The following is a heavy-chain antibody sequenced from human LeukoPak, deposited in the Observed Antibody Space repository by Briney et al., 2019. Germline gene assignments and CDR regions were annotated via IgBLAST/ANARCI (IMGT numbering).Heavy chain of an antibody. CDR1: GGSITIYY. D-gene: IGHD6-13*01. Sequence: SETLSLTCTVSGGSITIYYWSWIRQPAGKGLEWIGRIYTSGSTNYNPSLKSRVTMSVDTSKNQFSLKLSSVTAADTAVYYCARAYSSSWYFNWFDPWGQGTLVTVSS. CDR3: ARAYSSSWYFNWFDP. J-gene: IGHJ5*02. V-gene: IGHV4-4*07. CDR2: IYTSGST.